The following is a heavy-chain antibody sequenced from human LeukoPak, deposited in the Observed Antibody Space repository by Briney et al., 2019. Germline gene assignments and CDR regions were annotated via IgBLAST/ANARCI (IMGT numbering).Heavy chain of an antibody. CDR1: GYSFIGYH. J-gene: IGHJ4*02. CDR3: ARGPIYGSGSYWGPPPHY. Sequence: ASVKVSCKASGYSFIGYHMHWVRQAPGQGLEWMGWTNPNTGGTKYAQKFQGRVTMTRDTSTSTVYMELSSLRSEDTAVYYCARGPIYGSGSYWGPPPHYWGQGTLVTVSS. V-gene: IGHV1-2*02. CDR2: TNPNTGGT. D-gene: IGHD3-10*01.